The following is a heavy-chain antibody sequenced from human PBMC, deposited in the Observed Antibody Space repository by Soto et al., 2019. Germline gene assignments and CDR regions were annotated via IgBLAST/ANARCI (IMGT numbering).Heavy chain of an antibody. CDR1: GCTFSSYA. CDR2: ISGSGGST. V-gene: IGHV3-23*01. J-gene: IGHJ6*03. CDR3: AKPQAAGTDYYYYMDV. D-gene: IGHD6-13*01. Sequence: PGGSLRLSCAASGCTFSSYAMSWVRQAPGKGLEWVSAISGSGGSTYYADSVKGRFTISRDNSKNTLYLQMNSLRAEDTAVYYCAKPQAAGTDYYYYMDVWGKGTTVTVSS.